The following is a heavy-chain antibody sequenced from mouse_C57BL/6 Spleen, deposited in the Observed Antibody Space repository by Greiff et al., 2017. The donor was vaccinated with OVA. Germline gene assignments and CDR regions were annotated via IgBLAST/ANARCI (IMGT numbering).Heavy chain of an antibody. CDR2: IRNKANNHAT. Sequence: EVKLVESGGGLVQPGGSMKLSCAASGFTFSDAWMDWVRQSPETGLEWVAEIRNKANNHATYYAESVKGRFTISRDDSNSSVYLQMNSIRAEDTGIYYCTSSYGSDWYFDVWGTGTTVTVSS. D-gene: IGHD1-1*01. V-gene: IGHV6-6*01. CDR3: TSSYGSDWYFDV. J-gene: IGHJ1*03. CDR1: GFTFSDAW.